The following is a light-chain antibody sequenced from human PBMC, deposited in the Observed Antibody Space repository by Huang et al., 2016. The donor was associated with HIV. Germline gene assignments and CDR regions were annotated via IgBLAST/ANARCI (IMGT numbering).Light chain of an antibody. Sequence: ETVMTQSPATLSVSPGERATLSCRASQNINSNLAWYQQIPGQPPRLLIYAASTRATGIPARFSGSGSGTEFTLTINNLQSEDFAVYYYKHYNNWPPYTFGQGTKLEIK. CDR2: AAS. V-gene: IGKV3-15*01. CDR1: QNINSN. J-gene: IGKJ2*01. CDR3: KHYNNWPPYT.